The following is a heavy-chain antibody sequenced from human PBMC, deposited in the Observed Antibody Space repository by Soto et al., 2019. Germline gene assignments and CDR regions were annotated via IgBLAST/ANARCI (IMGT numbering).Heavy chain of an antibody. Sequence: SETLSLTCAVYGGSFSGYYWSWIRQPPGKGLEWIGEINHSGSTNYNPSLKSRVTISVDTSKNQFSLKLSSVTAADTAVYYCARRGYYDFWSGYYTLSYFDYWGQG. CDR3: ARRGYYDFWSGYYTLSYFDY. D-gene: IGHD3-3*01. CDR2: INHSGST. J-gene: IGHJ4*02. CDR1: GGSFSGYY. V-gene: IGHV4-34*01.